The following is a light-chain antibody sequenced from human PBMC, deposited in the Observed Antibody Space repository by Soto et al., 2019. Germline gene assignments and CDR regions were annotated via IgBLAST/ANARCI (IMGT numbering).Light chain of an antibody. Sequence: EIRLTQSPSTLSASPGERATLSCRASQRVSSNFLAWYQHKPGQAPRLLIYDSSSRATGIPDRFSGSGSGTDFTLSISRLEPEDFAVYYCQQDDISPWTFGQGTKVDI. CDR1: QRVSSNF. CDR3: QQDDISPWT. CDR2: DSS. V-gene: IGKV3-20*01. J-gene: IGKJ1*01.